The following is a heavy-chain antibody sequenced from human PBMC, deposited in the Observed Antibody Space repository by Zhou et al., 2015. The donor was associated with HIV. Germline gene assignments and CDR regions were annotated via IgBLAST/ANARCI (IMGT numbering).Heavy chain of an antibody. D-gene: IGHD7-27*01. Sequence: EVQLVESGGGLVHPGGSLKLSCAASGFTFSNYWMHWVRQVPGKGLQWVSRIDNDASRTNYADSVKGRFTVSRDNAKSTLYLQMNSLRGEDAAIYYCARGLIGASVGHDYWGQGTLVTVSS. CDR3: ARGLIGASVGHDY. V-gene: IGHV3-74*02. CDR2: IDNDASRT. CDR1: GFTFSNYW. J-gene: IGHJ4*02.